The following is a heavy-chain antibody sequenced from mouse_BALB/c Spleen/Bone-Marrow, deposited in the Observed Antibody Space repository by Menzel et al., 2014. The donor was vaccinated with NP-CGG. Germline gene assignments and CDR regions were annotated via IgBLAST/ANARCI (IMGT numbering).Heavy chain of an antibody. CDR2: INPYNGGT. D-gene: IGHD1-2*01. V-gene: IGHV1-18*01. J-gene: IGHJ2*01. CDR1: GYSFTGYT. CDR3: ARDYGPNFDY. Sequence: DVHLVESGPELVKPGASMKISCKASGYSFTGYTMNWVRRSHGKNLEWIGLINPYNGGTSYNQKFKGKATLTVDKSSSTAYMELLSLTSEDSAVYYCARDYGPNFDYWGQGTTLTVSS.